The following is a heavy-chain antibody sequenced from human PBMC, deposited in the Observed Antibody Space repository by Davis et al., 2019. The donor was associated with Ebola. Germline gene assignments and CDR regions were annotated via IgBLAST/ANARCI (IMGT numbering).Heavy chain of an antibody. CDR1: GFTFSSYA. J-gene: IGHJ2*01. Sequence: GGSLRLSCAASGFTFSSYAMHWVRQAPGKGLEYVSAISSNGGSTYYANSVKGRFTISRDNSKNTLYLQMGSLRAEDMAVYYCARDQVGIGYFDLWGRGTLVTASS. CDR3: ARDQVGIGYFDL. D-gene: IGHD1-14*01. CDR2: ISSNGGST. V-gene: IGHV3-64*01.